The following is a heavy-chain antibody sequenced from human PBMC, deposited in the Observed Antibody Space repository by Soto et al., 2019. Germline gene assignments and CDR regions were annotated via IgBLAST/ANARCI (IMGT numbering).Heavy chain of an antibody. D-gene: IGHD3-10*01. CDR1: GYAFSNFA. J-gene: IGHJ4*02. Sequence: GPVKVSFKSSGYAFSNFARHWVRQAPGQSLEWVGWINAGNWNRKYXXKFQARVXXTTDTCASTAXMELSXLRSEDTAVYYCARDAGSFDYWGQGTLVTVSS. CDR3: ARDAGSFDY. V-gene: IGHV1-3*01. CDR2: INAGNWNR.